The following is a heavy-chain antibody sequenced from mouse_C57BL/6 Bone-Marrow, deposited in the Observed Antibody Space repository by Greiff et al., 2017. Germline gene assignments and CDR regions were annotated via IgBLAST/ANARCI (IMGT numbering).Heavy chain of an antibody. CDR3: ARKSNF. J-gene: IGHJ4*01. Sequence: QVQLQQPGAELVKPGASVKLSCKASGYTFTSYWMKWVKQRPGQGLEWIGEIDPSDSYTNYNQKFKGKATLTVDTSSSTAYMQLSSLTSEDSAVYYCARKSNFWGQGTSVTVSS. CDR1: GYTFTSYW. D-gene: IGHD5-1*01. V-gene: IGHV1-50*01. CDR2: IDPSDSYT.